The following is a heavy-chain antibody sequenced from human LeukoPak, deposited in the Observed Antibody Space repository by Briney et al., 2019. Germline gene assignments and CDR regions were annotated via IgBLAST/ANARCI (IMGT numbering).Heavy chain of an antibody. CDR1: GYTFTSYD. V-gene: IGHV1-8*01. CDR2: MNPNSGNT. CDR3: ADSSGYT. D-gene: IGHD3-22*01. J-gene: IGHJ4*02. Sequence: ASVKVSCKASGYTFTSYDINWVRQATGQGLEWMGWMNPNSGNTGYAQKFQGRVTMTRDTSTSTVYMELSSLRSEDTAVYYCADSSGYTWGQGTLVTVSS.